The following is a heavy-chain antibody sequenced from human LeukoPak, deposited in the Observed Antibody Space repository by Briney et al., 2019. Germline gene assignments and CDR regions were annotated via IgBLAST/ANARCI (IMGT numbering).Heavy chain of an antibody. V-gene: IGHV3-20*04. D-gene: IGHD1-26*01. J-gene: IGHJ6*03. CDR2: ISWNGGIT. Sequence: GGSLRLSCAASGFTFDDYGMSWVRQAPGKGLEWVSAISWNGGITGYADSVKGRFTISRDNAKNSLYLQMNSLRAEDTAVYYCARDPYSGSYSDYYYYYMDVWGKGTTVTVSS. CDR1: GFTFDDYG. CDR3: ARDPYSGSYSDYYYYYMDV.